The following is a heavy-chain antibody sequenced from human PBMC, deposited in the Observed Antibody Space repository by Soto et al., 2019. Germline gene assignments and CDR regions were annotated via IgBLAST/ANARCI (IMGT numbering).Heavy chain of an antibody. CDR1: GGSISGYY. Sequence: SETLSLTCTVSGGSISGYYWIWIRQPPGKGLEWIGYIYYSGGTKYNTSLKSRVTISVDTSKNQFSLRLSSVTAADTAVYYCARDLGSGYDLAMDVWGQGTTVTV. V-gene: IGHV4-59*01. CDR2: IYYSGGT. D-gene: IGHD5-12*01. CDR3: ARDLGSGYDLAMDV. J-gene: IGHJ6*02.